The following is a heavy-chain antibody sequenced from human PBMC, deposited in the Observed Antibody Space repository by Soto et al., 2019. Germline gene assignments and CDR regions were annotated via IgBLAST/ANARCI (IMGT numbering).Heavy chain of an antibody. V-gene: IGHV3-48*01. J-gene: IGHJ4*02. CDR2: ISSSSSTI. Sequence: GGSLRLSCAASGFTFSSYSMNWVRQAPGKGLEWVSYISSSSSTIYYADSVKGRFTISRDNAKNSLYLQMNSLRAEDTAVYYCFGSGRGYYRYLGYWGQGTLVTVSS. CDR3: FGSGRGYYRYLGY. D-gene: IGHD3-3*01. CDR1: GFTFSSYS.